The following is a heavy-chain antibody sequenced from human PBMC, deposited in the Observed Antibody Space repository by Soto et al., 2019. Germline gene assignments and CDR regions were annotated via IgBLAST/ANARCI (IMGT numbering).Heavy chain of an antibody. CDR3: ARDLVATIHYYYGMDV. J-gene: IGHJ6*02. CDR2: IIPIFGTA. CDR1: GGTFSSYA. V-gene: IGHV1-69*13. Sequence: SVKVSCTASGGTFSSYAISWVRQAPGQGLEWMGGIIPIFGTANYAQKFQGRVTITADESTSTAYMELSSLRSEDTAVYYCARDLVATIHYYYGMDVWGQGTTVTVSS. D-gene: IGHD5-12*01.